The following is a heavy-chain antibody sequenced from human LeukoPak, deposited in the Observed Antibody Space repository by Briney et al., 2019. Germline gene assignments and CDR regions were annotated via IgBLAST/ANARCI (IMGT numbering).Heavy chain of an antibody. CDR3: ARGLLDDY. CDR2: IYYSGST. J-gene: IGHJ4*02. CDR1: GGSISSYY. D-gene: IGHD3-3*02. Sequence: KPSETLSLTCTVYGGSISSYYWSWIRQPPGKGLEWIGYIYYSGSTNYNPSLKSRVTISVDTSKNQFSLKLSSVTAADTAVYYCARGLLDDYWGQGTLVTVSS. V-gene: IGHV4-59*01.